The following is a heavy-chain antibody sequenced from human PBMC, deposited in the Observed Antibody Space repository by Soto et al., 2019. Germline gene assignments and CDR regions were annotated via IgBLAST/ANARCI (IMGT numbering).Heavy chain of an antibody. V-gene: IGHV4-61*01. CDR1: GGSVSSGSYY. J-gene: IGHJ4*02. CDR2: IYYSGST. CDR3: ARVRWLQLHYFDY. D-gene: IGHD5-12*01. Sequence: KPSETLSLTCTVSGGSVSSGSYYWSWIRQPPGKGLEWIGYIYYSGSTNYNPSLKSRVTISVDTSKNQFSLKLSSVTAADTAVYYCARVRWLQLHYFDYWGQGTLVTVSS.